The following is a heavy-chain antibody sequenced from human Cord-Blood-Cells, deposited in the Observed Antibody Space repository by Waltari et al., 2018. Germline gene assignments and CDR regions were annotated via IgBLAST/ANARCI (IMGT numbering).Heavy chain of an antibody. J-gene: IGHJ4*02. D-gene: IGHD7-27*01. CDR3: AKDRNWGSDTAVFDY. CDR1: GFTFSSYG. CDR2: IRYDGSNK. Sequence: GGGVVQPGGSLRLSCAASGFTFSSYGMHWVRQAPGKGLEWVAFIRYDGSNKYYADSVKGRFTISRDNSKNTLYLQMNSLGAEDTAVYYCAKDRNWGSDTAVFDYWGQGTLVTVSS. V-gene: IGHV3-30*02.